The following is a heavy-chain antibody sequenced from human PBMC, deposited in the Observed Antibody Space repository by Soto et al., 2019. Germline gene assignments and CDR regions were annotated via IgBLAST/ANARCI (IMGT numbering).Heavy chain of an antibody. J-gene: IGHJ4*02. D-gene: IGHD3-16*02. CDR2: INHSGST. CDR1: GGSFSGYD. Sequence: AETLSLTCAVYGGSFSGYDWSWIRQPPGKGLEWIGEINHSGSTNDNPSLQCRVTRSVDTSKNQFSLKLRSVTAADTAVYSCESGGYVWGSYRSWVYWGQGTLVTVSS. V-gene: IGHV4-34*01. CDR3: ESGGYVWGSYRSWVY.